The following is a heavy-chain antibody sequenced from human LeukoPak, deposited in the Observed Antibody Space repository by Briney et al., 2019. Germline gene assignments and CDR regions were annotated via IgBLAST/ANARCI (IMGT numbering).Heavy chain of an antibody. CDR1: GFTFSDYY. Sequence: GGSLRLSCAASGFTFSDYYMSWIRQAPGKGLEWVSYISSSGSTIYYADSVKGRFTISRDNAKNSLYLQMNSLRAEDTAVYYCARKNIGYCSSTSCSGDWFDPRGQGTLVTVSS. J-gene: IGHJ5*02. CDR3: ARKNIGYCSSTSCSGDWFDP. CDR2: ISSSGSTI. V-gene: IGHV3-11*04. D-gene: IGHD2-2*01.